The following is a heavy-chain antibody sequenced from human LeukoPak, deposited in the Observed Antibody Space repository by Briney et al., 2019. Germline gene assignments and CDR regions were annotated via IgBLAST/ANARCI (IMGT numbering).Heavy chain of an antibody. CDR1: GGTFSNYA. CDR2: IIPIFGTA. V-gene: IGHV1-69*13. J-gene: IGHJ5*02. CDR3: ARSLVVGATYPYH. Sequence: GASVKVSCKASGGTFSNYAINWVRQAPGQGLEWMGGIIPIFGTANYAQKFQGRVTITADESTSTAYMELSSLRAEDTAVYYCARSLVVGATYPYHWGQGTLVTVSS. D-gene: IGHD1-26*01.